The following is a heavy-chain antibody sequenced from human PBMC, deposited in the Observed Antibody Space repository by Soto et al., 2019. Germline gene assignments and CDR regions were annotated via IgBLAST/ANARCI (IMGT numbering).Heavy chain of an antibody. Sequence: GWSLRLSCAASGFTFSSYSMNWVRQAPGKGLEWVSSISSSSSYIYYADSVKGRFTISRDNAKNSLYLQMNSLRAEDTAVYYCARDQHIVVVTDTNYYYYGMDVWGQGTTVTVSS. CDR2: ISSSSSYI. CDR3: ARDQHIVVVTDTNYYYYGMDV. J-gene: IGHJ6*02. V-gene: IGHV3-21*01. CDR1: GFTFSSYS. D-gene: IGHD2-21*02.